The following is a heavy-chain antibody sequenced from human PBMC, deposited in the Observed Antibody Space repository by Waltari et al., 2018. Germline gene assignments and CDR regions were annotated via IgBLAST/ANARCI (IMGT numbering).Heavy chain of an antibody. D-gene: IGHD6-13*01. CDR3: ARGKSIAAAERLDYYYGMDV. CDR2: IIPIFGTA. Sequence: QVQLVQSGAEVKKPGSSVKVSCKASGGTFSSYAISWVRQAPGQGLGWMGGIIPIFGTANYERKFQGRVTITTDESTSTAYMELSSLRSEDTAVYYCARGKSIAAAERLDYYYGMDVWGQGTTVTVSS. J-gene: IGHJ6*02. V-gene: IGHV1-69*05. CDR1: GGTFSSYA.